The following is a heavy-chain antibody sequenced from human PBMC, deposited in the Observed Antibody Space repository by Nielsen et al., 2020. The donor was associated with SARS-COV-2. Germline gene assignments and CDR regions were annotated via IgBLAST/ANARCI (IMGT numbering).Heavy chain of an antibody. CDR3: AREVAAAGTIYYFDY. CDR2: ISAYNGNT. D-gene: IGHD6-13*01. J-gene: IGHJ4*02. Sequence: ASVKVSCKASGYTFTSYGISWVRQAPGQGLEWMGWISAYNGNTNYAQKLQGRVTMTTDTSMSTAYMELRSLRSDDTAVYYCAREVAAAGTIYYFDYWGQGTLVTVSS. CDR1: GYTFTSYG. V-gene: IGHV1-18*01.